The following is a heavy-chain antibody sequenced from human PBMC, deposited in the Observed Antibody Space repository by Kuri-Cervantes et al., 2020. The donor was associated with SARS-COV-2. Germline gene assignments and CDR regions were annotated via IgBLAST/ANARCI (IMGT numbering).Heavy chain of an antibody. V-gene: IGHV3-30*18. CDR1: GFTFSSYG. CDR3: AKDSGYYDSSGYYRY. Sequence: GESLKISCAASGFTFSSYGMHWVRQAPGKGLEWVAAISYDGSNKYYADSVKGRFTISRDNSKNTLYLQMNSLRAEDTAVYYCAKDSGYYDSSGYYRYWGQGTLVTVSS. CDR2: ISYDGSNK. J-gene: IGHJ4*02. D-gene: IGHD3-22*01.